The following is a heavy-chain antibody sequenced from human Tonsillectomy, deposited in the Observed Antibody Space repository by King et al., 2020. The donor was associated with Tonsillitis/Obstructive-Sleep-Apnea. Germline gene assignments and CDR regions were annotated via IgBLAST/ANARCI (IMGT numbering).Heavy chain of an antibody. CDR2: IHSGGST. D-gene: IGHD2-15*01. V-gene: IGHV3-53*01. Sequence: QLVESGGGLIQPGGSLRLSCAASGFIVSNEYMSWVRQAPGKGLGWVSVIHSGGSTYYADSVKGRFTISRDNSKNTVFLQMNSLRDEDTAVYYCASGYCSGDTCPHYYYMDVWGKGTTVTVS. CDR3: ASGYCSGDTCPHYYYMDV. CDR1: GFIVSNEY. J-gene: IGHJ6*03.